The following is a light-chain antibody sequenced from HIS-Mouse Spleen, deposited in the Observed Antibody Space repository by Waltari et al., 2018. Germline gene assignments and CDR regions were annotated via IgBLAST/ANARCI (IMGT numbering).Light chain of an antibody. Sequence: QSVLTQPPSASGTPGQRVTISCSGSSSNIGSNTVNWYQQLPGTAPKLLIYSHNQRPSGVPDRFSGSKSGTSASPAISGPQSEDEADYYCAAWDDSLNGPVFGGGTKLTVL. J-gene: IGLJ3*02. CDR1: SSNIGSNT. V-gene: IGLV1-44*01. CDR3: AAWDDSLNGPV. CDR2: SHN.